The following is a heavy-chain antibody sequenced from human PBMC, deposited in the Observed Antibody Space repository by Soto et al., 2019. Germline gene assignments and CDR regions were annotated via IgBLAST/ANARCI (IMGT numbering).Heavy chain of an antibody. D-gene: IGHD6-13*01. Sequence: ASVKVSCKASGYTFTGYYMHWVRQAPGQGLKWKGWINPNSGGTNYAQKFQGWVTMTRDTSISTAYMELSRLRSDDTAVYYCASYSTPDNNDAFDIWGQGTMVTVSS. CDR3: ASYSTPDNNDAFDI. CDR1: GYTFTGYY. CDR2: INPNSGGT. J-gene: IGHJ3*02. V-gene: IGHV1-2*04.